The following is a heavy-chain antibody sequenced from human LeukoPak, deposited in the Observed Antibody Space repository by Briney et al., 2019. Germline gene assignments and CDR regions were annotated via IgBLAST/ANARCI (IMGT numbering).Heavy chain of an antibody. J-gene: IGHJ6*02. V-gene: IGHV3-74*03. D-gene: IGHD2-2*01. CDR1: GFTFSNYW. CDR3: AKIQLPKRYYYYGMDV. CDR2: IDNAGSIT. Sequence: GGSLRLSCAASGFTFSNYWIHWVRQAPGKGLVWVSRIDNAGSITTYADSVKGRFTISRDNAENTLYLQMNSLRVEDTAVYYCAKIQLPKRYYYYGMDVWGQGTTVTVSS.